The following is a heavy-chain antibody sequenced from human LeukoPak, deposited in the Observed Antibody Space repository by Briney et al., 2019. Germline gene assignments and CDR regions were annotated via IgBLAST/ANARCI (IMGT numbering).Heavy chain of an antibody. V-gene: IGHV3-23*01. CDR1: GFTLSSYA. Sequence: GGSLRLSCAASGFTLSSYAMSWVRQAPGKGLEWVSAISVSGNTYHADSVKGRFTISRDSSKNTLYLQMNRLRAEDAAVYYCAKAPVATCSGAYCYPFDYWGQGTLVTVSS. CDR3: AKAPVATCSGAYCYPFDY. D-gene: IGHD2-21*01. J-gene: IGHJ4*02. CDR2: ISVSGNT.